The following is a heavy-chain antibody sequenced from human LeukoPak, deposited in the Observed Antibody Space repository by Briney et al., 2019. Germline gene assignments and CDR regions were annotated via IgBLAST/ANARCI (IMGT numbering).Heavy chain of an antibody. J-gene: IGHJ3*02. Sequence: SETLSLTCTVSGGSISSYYWGWIRQPPGKGLEWIGSIYYSGSTYYNPSLKSRVTISVDTSKNQFSLKLSSVTAADTAVYYCARHSIPTDAFDIWGQGTMVTVSS. CDR1: GGSISSYY. CDR2: IYYSGST. CDR3: ARHSIPTDAFDI. V-gene: IGHV4-39*01.